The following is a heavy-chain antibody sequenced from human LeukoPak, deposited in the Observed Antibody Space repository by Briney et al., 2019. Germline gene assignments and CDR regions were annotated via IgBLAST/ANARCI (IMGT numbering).Heavy chain of an antibody. Sequence: ASVRVSCKASGGTFSSYAISWVRQAPGQGLEWMGGIIPIFGTANYAQKFQGRVTITTDESTSTAYMELSSLRSEDTAVYYCARESQNCSSTSCPFDYWGQGTLVTVSS. V-gene: IGHV1-69*05. D-gene: IGHD2-2*01. CDR1: GGTFSSYA. CDR3: ARESQNCSSTSCPFDY. CDR2: IIPIFGTA. J-gene: IGHJ4*02.